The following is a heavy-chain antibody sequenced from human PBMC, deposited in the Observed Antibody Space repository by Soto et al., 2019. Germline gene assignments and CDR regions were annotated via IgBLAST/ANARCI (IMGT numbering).Heavy chain of an antibody. CDR2: IWYDGRSK. CDR3: GRVDRYYGMDV. Sequence: QVQLVESGGGVVQLGRSMRLSCAASGFTFSNYGLHWVRQAPGKGLEWVADIWYDGRSKNYVDSVKGRFTISRDNSKDTLYLEMNSLRAEDSAVYYCGRVDRYYGMDVWGQGTTVTVSS. CDR1: GFTFSNYG. V-gene: IGHV3-33*01. J-gene: IGHJ6*02.